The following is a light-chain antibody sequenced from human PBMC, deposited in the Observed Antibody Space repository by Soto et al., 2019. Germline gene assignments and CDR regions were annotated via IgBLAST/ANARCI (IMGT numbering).Light chain of an antibody. J-gene: IGLJ1*01. V-gene: IGLV2-14*01. CDR2: EVN. CDR3: ASFRSGTILV. CDR1: RSDIGDSNF. Sequence: LTQPASVSGSPGQSVTISCTGPRSDIGDSNFISWYQHSPGKAPRLLIYEVNNRPSGVSKRFSGSKAGNTASLTISGLLDDDEADYFCASFRSGTILVFGSGTKVT.